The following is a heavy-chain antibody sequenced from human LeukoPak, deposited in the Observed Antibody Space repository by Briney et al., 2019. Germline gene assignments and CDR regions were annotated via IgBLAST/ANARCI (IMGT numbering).Heavy chain of an antibody. CDR1: GFAFPTYT. CDR2: ISGSGGST. J-gene: IGHJ4*02. Sequence: GGSLRLSCVASGFAFPTYTMMWVRQVPGKGLEWVSAISGSGGSTYYADSVKGRFTISRDNSKNTLYLQMNSLRAEDTAVYYCAKDGPGDILTGYYLDYWGQGTLVTVSS. V-gene: IGHV3-23*01. D-gene: IGHD3-9*01. CDR3: AKDGPGDILTGYYLDY.